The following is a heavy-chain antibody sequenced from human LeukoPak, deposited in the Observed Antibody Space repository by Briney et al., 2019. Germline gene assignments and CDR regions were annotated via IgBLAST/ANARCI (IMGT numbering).Heavy chain of an antibody. CDR2: INHSGSS. J-gene: IGHJ6*03. CDR1: GGSFSGYY. D-gene: IGHD2-8*01. Sequence: SETLSLTCAVYGGSFSGYYWSWIRQPPGKGLEWLGEINHSGSSNYNPSLKSRVTISVDTSKNQFSLKLSSVTAADTAVYYCARESVSYYYYYYMDVWGKGTTVTISS. CDR3: ARESVSYYYYYYMDV. V-gene: IGHV4-34*01.